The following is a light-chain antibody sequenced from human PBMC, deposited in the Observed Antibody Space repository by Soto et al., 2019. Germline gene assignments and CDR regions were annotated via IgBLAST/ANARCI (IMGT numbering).Light chain of an antibody. CDR2: DGS. Sequence: DIEVNQSPSTLYASIGDRVTITCRASQSISSWLAWYQQKPGKAPKLLIYDGSSLESGVPPRFSGSGSGTEFTLTIRSLQPDDFATYYCQQYNSYPWTLGQGSKVDI. V-gene: IGKV1-5*01. CDR3: QQYNSYPWT. CDR1: QSISSW. J-gene: IGKJ1*01.